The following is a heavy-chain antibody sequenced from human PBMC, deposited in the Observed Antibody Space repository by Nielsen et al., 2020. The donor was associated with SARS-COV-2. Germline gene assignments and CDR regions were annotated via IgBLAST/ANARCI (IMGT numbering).Heavy chain of an antibody. CDR1: CFIFSTYT. V-gene: IGHV3-21*01. CDR3: ARAQLDYGGNELDGMDV. J-gene: IGHJ6*02. CDR2: ISSSSGHR. Sequence: GESLKTSRAASCFIFSTYTMNWVRQAPGKGLEWVSSISSSSGHRYYADSVRGRFTISRDNAMNSLFLQMNSLRAEDTAVYYCARAQLDYGGNELDGMDVWGQGTTVTVSS. D-gene: IGHD4-23*01.